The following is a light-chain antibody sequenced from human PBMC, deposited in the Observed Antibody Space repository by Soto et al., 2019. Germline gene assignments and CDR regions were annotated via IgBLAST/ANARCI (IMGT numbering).Light chain of an antibody. CDR2: DAS. J-gene: IGKJ5*01. CDR1: QDISNY. Sequence: DIQMTQSPSSLSASVGDRVTITCQASQDISNYLNWYQQKPGKAPKLLIYDASNLETGVPSRFSGSGSGTEFTLAISSLQPEDFGTYYCQQFNSYPITFGHGTRLEIK. V-gene: IGKV1-33*01. CDR3: QQFNSYPIT.